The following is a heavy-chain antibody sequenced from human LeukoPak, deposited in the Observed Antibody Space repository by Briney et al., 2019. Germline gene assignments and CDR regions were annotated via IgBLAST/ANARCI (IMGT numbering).Heavy chain of an antibody. D-gene: IGHD4-23*01. V-gene: IGHV3-66*01. J-gene: IGHJ4*02. CDR1: GFTVSTNY. CDR3: ARDSGTTVGYFDY. CDR2: IYSGVNT. Sequence: PGGSLRLSCAASGFTVSTNYMSWVRQAPGRGLEWVSVIYSGVNTYYADSVKGRVTISRDNSKNTLYLQMNSLRGDNTAVYYCARDSGTTVGYFDYWGQGTLVTVSS.